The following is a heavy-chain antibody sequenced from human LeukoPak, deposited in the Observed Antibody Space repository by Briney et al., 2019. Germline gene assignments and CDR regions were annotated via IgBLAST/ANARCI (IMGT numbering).Heavy chain of an antibody. CDR2: LSYDGGSK. J-gene: IGHJ4*02. Sequence: SGGSLRLSCAASGLTFSSYAMHWVRQAPGKGLEWVAVLSYDGGSKYYADSVKGRFTISRDNSKNTLYLQMNSLRAEDTAVYYCAREAGSGYYPNHFDYWGQGTLVTVSS. CDR1: GLTFSSYA. D-gene: IGHD3-22*01. V-gene: IGHV3-30*04. CDR3: AREAGSGYYPNHFDY.